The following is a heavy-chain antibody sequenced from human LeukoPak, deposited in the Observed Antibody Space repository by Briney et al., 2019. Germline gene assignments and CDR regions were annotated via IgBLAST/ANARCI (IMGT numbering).Heavy chain of an antibody. V-gene: IGHV1-2*02. D-gene: IGHD3-22*01. CDR2: INPNSGGT. CDR3: ARIDDYYDSSGYYPTPLYYFDY. CDR1: GYTFTGYY. J-gene: IGHJ4*02. Sequence: EASVKVSCKASGYTFTGYYMHWVRQAPGQGLEWMGWINPNSGGTNYAQKFQGRVTMTRDTSISTAYMELSRLRSDDTAVYYCARIDDYYDSSGYYPTPLYYFDYWGQGTLVTVSS.